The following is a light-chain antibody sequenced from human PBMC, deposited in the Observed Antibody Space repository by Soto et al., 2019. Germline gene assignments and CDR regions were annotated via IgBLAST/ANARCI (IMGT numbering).Light chain of an antibody. J-gene: IGLJ1*01. CDR1: SSVVGGYNY. V-gene: IGLV2-11*01. CDR2: DVS. CDR3: CSYAGSYTFV. Sequence: QSVLTQPRSVSGSPGQSVTISCTGTSSVVGGYNYVSWYQQHPGKAPKLMIHDVSKRPSGVPGRFSGSKSGNTASLTISGLQAEDEADYYCCSYAGSYTFVFGTGTKVTVL.